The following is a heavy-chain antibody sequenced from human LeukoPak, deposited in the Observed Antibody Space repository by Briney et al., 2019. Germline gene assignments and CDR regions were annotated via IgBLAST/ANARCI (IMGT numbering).Heavy chain of an antibody. CDR1: GGFMSGHY. V-gene: IGHV4-59*11. J-gene: IGHJ5*02. Sequence: SETLSLTCNVSGGFMSGHYWPWIRQPPGKGLEWIGCIFSSGSTNYNPSLKSRVTISVDTSKNQFSLGLRSVTAADTAVYYCARAVSGSDYWFDPWGQGTLVTVSS. CDR3: ARAVSGSDYWFDP. CDR2: IFSSGST. D-gene: IGHD5-12*01.